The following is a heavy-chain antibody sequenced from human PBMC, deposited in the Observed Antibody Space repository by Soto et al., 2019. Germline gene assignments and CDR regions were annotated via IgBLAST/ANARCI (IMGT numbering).Heavy chain of an antibody. CDR2: ISNSGGTI. Sequence: PGGSLRLSCAASGFTFSHYYMSWIRQAPGKGLEWVSYISNSGGTIYYADSVKGRFTISRDNSKNTLYLQMNSLRAEDTAVYYCAKDGAYYDFWSGSHGYYYYGVDVWGQGTTVTVSS. D-gene: IGHD3-3*01. CDR3: AKDGAYYDFWSGSHGYYYYGVDV. CDR1: GFTFSHYY. V-gene: IGHV3-11*04. J-gene: IGHJ6*02.